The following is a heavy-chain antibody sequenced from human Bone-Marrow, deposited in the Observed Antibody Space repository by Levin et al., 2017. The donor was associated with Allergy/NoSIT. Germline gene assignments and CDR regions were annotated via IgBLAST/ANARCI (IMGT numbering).Heavy chain of an antibody. Sequence: KTGGSLRLSCAASGFTFSSHTMNWVRQAPGKGLEWVASISATSSFIHYADSVRGRFTISRDNAENSLFLHMNSLRDDDTGLYYCARDGLTTFGVVTGMDVWGQGTAVTVSS. CDR1: GFTFSSHT. J-gene: IGHJ6*02. CDR2: ISATSSFI. CDR3: ARDGLTTFGVVTGMDV. V-gene: IGHV3-21*01. D-gene: IGHD3-3*01.